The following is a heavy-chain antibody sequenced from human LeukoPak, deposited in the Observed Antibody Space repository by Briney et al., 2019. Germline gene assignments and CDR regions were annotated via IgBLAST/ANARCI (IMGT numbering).Heavy chain of an antibody. J-gene: IGHJ5*02. V-gene: IGHV3-48*03. CDR3: ARDGDYGWFDP. CDR2: ISSSGSTI. CDR1: GFTFSSYE. Sequence: PGGSLRLSCVASGFTFSSYEMNXXRQAPGKGLEWVSYISSSGSTIYYAASVKGRFTISRDNAKNSLYLQMNSLRGDDMAVYYCARDGDYGWFDPWGQGTLVTVSS. D-gene: IGHD4-17*01.